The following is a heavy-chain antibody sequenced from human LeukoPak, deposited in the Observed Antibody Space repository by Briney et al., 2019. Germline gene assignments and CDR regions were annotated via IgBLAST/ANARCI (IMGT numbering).Heavy chain of an antibody. J-gene: IGHJ4*02. CDR1: GFSFGSYS. CDR3: AKPLINWGSIDY. D-gene: IGHD7-27*01. Sequence: GGSLRLSCAASGFSFGSYSMNWVRQAPGKALEWVSSIMSSSRNICYADSVKGRFTISRDNAKNSLYLQLSSLRAEDTAVYYCAKPLINWGSIDYWGQGTLVTVSS. CDR2: IMSSSRNI. V-gene: IGHV3-21*01.